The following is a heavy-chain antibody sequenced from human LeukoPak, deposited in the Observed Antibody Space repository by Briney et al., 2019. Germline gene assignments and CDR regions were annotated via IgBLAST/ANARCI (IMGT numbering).Heavy chain of an antibody. D-gene: IGHD6-6*01. CDR3: ARVDPDSSSTLEVFDY. Sequence: SETLSLTCTVSGGSISSYYWSWIRQPPGKGLEWIGYIYYSGSTNYNPSLKSRVTISVDTSKNQFSLKLSSVTATDTAVYYCARVDPDSSSTLEVFDYWGQGTLVTVSS. CDR2: IYYSGST. V-gene: IGHV4-59*01. CDR1: GGSISSYY. J-gene: IGHJ4*02.